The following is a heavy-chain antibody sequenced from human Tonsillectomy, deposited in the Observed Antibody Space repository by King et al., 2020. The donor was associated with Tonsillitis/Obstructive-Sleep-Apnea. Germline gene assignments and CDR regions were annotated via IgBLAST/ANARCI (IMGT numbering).Heavy chain of an antibody. CDR3: ARVYYETSSYYMDV. V-gene: IGHV7-4-1*02. CDR1: GYTFTKYA. D-gene: IGHD3-22*01. J-gene: IGHJ6*03. Sequence: QLVQSGSELRKPGASVKASCKASGYTFTKYAINWVRQAPGQGLEWMGWINTKTGNPTYAQGFTGRFVFSLDTSVSTAYLQISSLKAEDTAVYYCARVYYETSSYYMDVWGKGTTVTVSS. CDR2: INTKTGNP.